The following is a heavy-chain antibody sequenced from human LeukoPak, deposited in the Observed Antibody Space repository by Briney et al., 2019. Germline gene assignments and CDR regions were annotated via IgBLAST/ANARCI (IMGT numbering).Heavy chain of an antibody. CDR1: GLTFSSYS. CDR3: ARAAAAQWYFDL. Sequence: GGSLRLSCAASGLTFSSYSMNWVRQAPGKGLEWVSSISSSSSYIYYADSVKGRFTISRDNAKNSLYLQMNSLRAEDTAVYYCARAAAAQWYFDLWGRGTLVTVSS. D-gene: IGHD6-25*01. CDR2: ISSSSSYI. J-gene: IGHJ2*01. V-gene: IGHV3-21*01.